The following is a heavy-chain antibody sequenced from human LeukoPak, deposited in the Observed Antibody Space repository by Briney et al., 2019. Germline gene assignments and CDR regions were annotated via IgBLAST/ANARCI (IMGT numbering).Heavy chain of an antibody. CDR2: LYYSGST. CDR1: GGSMSSGDYY. V-gene: IGHV4-30-4*08. Sequence: SETLSLTCTVSGGSMSSGDYYWSWIRQPPEKGLECIGNLYYSGSTYYNPSLKSRVTISVDTSKNQFSLKLSSVTAADTAVYYCARGPHCSGGSCYSPYYYYYMDVWGKGTTVTVSS. J-gene: IGHJ6*03. CDR3: ARGPHCSGGSCYSPYYYYYMDV. D-gene: IGHD2-15*01.